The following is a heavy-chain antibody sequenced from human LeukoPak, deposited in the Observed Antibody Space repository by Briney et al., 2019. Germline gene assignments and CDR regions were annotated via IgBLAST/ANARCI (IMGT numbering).Heavy chain of an antibody. Sequence: ASVKVSCKASGYTFTCYGISWVRQAPGQGLEWMGWISAYNGNTNYAQKLQGRVTMTTDTSTSTAYMELRSLRSDDTAVYYCAREGFRLTVDPFDYWGQGTLVTVSS. V-gene: IGHV1-18*01. CDR2: ISAYNGNT. J-gene: IGHJ4*02. CDR1: GYTFTCYG. D-gene: IGHD3-16*01. CDR3: AREGFRLTVDPFDY.